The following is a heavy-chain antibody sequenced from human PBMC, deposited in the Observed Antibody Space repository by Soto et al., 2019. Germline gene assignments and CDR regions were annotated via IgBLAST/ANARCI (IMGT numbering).Heavy chain of an antibody. Sequence: SETLSLTCTVSGGSISSSSYYWGWIRQPPGKGLEWIGSIYYSGSTYYNPSLKSRVTISVDTSKNQFSLKLSSVTAADTAVYYCARLGSGYSGFFDYWGQGTLVTVS. V-gene: IGHV4-39*01. D-gene: IGHD3-22*01. J-gene: IGHJ4*02. CDR1: GGSISSSSYY. CDR2: IYYSGST. CDR3: ARLGSGYSGFFDY.